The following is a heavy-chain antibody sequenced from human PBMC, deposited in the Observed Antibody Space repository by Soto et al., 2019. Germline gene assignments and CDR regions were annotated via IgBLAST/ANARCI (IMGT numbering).Heavy chain of an antibody. J-gene: IGHJ4*02. CDR1: GGTFSSYT. Sequence: QVQLVQSGAEVKKPGSSVKVSCKASGGTFSSYTISWVRQAPGQGLEWMGRIIPILGIANYAQKFQGRVTITADKSTSTAYMELSSLRSEDTAVYYCARDGPGGDVDYWGQGTLVTVSS. CDR3: ARDGPGGDVDY. D-gene: IGHD4-17*01. V-gene: IGHV1-69*08. CDR2: IIPILGIA.